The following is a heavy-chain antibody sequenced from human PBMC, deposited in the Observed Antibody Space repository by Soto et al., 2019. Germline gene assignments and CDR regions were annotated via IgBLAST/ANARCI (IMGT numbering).Heavy chain of an antibody. CDR1: GITFSNYA. CDR2: INNSGGTI. J-gene: IGHJ4*02. D-gene: IGHD6-19*01. Sequence: EVQLLESGGGLVQPGGSLRLSCAASGITFSNYAMSWVRQAPGKGLEWVSIINNSGGTIYYADSVKGRFTISRDNSKNTLYLQMNSLRAEDTAVYHWAKDISDWCQGYFDYWGQGTLVTVSS. CDR3: AKDISDWCQGYFDY. V-gene: IGHV3-23*01.